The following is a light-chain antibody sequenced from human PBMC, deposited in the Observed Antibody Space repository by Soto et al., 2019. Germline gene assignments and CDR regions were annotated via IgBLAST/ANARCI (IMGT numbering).Light chain of an antibody. V-gene: IGKV3-20*01. J-gene: IGKJ1*01. CDR1: QSVSSSY. CDR3: QQYGSSPWT. Sequence: EIVLTQSPGTLSLSPGDRATLSCRASQSVSSSYLAWYQRKPGQAPRHLIYGASSRATGIPDRFSGSGSGTDFTLTISRLEPADFAVYYCQQYGSSPWTFGQGTKVEIK. CDR2: GAS.